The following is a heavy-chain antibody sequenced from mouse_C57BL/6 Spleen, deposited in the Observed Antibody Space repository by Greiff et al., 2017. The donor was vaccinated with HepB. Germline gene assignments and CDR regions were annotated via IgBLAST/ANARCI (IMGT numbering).Heavy chain of an antibody. CDR3: ARAEFYGSSSFDY. V-gene: IGHV3-6*01. CDR2: ISYDGSN. Sequence: DVQLQESGPGLVKPSQSLSLTCSVTGYSITSGYYWNWIRQFPGNKLEWMGYISYDGSNNYNPSLKNRISITRDTSKNQFFLKLNSVTTEDTATYYCARAEFYGSSSFDYWGQGTTLTVSS. J-gene: IGHJ2*01. CDR1: GYSITSGYY. D-gene: IGHD1-1*01.